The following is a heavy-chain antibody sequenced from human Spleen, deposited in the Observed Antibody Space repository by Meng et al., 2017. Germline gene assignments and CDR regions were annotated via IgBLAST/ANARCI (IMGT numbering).Heavy chain of an antibody. CDR1: GFTFSNYA. CDR2: ISYDGRYK. Sequence: GGSLRLSCAASGFTFSNYAMHWVRQAPGKGLEWVSLISYDGRYKYYADSVKGRFTISRDNSKKTLYLQMNSLRTEDTAVYYCARGYDILTGYYEYYFDYWGQGTLVTVSS. D-gene: IGHD3-9*01. V-gene: IGHV3-30*04. CDR3: ARGYDILTGYYEYYFDY. J-gene: IGHJ4*02.